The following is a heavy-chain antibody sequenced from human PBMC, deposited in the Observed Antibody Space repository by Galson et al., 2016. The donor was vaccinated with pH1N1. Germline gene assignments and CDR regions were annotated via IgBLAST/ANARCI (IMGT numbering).Heavy chain of an antibody. V-gene: IGHV5-51*01. CDR1: GYNFASSW. J-gene: IGHJ3*02. Sequence: QSGAEVKKPGESLKIPCKGSGYNFASSWIGWVRQMPGKGLEWMGIIYLGGSLVRYSPSFQGQVTISADKSINIVYLQWSSLKASDTATYYCARQNDYGDYRGDAFDIWGQGTMVTVSS. CDR2: IYLGGSLV. CDR3: ARQNDYGDYRGDAFDI. D-gene: IGHD4-17*01.